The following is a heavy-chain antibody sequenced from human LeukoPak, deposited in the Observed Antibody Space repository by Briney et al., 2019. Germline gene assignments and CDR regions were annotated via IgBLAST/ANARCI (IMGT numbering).Heavy chain of an antibody. CDR3: ARVNKVYYDFWSGYREHNWFDP. CDR1: GGSFSGYC. V-gene: IGHV4-34*01. D-gene: IGHD3-3*01. Sequence: PSETLSLTCAVYGGSFSGYCWSWIRQPPGKGLEWIGEINHSGSTNYNPSLKSRVTISVDTSKNQFSLKLSSVTAADTAVYYCARVNKVYYDFWSGYREHNWFDPWGQGTLVTVSS. CDR2: INHSGST. J-gene: IGHJ5*02.